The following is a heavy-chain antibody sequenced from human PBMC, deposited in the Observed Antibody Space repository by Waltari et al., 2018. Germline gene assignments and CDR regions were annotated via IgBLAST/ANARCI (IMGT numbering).Heavy chain of an antibody. V-gene: IGHV1-46*01. CDR3: ARDNSIDDLNWWFDP. D-gene: IGHD1-1*01. CDR2: INPPGTGT. CDR1: GYRFTGYF. J-gene: IGHJ5*02. Sequence: QAQLEQSATEVKKPGASVKLSCKASGYRFTGYFMHWVRRVPGQGLEWMGIINPPGTGTADADNCQGRLSLARDTSTQTDYMELSSLTSEDTALYYCARDNSIDDLNWWFDPWGQGTLVTVSS.